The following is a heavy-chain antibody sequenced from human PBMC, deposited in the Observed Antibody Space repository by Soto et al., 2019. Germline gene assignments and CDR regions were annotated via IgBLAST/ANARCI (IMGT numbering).Heavy chain of an antibody. CDR1: GGSFSGYY. D-gene: IGHD2-2*01. J-gene: IGHJ5*02. CDR2: INHSGST. V-gene: IGHV4-34*01. CDR3: ARDSHIVVVPAAISNWFDP. Sequence: QVQLQQWGAGLLKPSETLSLTCAVYGGSFSGYYWSWIRQPPGKGLEWIGEINHSGSTNYNPSLKSRVTISVDTSKNQFSLKLSSATAADTAVYYCARDSHIVVVPAAISNWFDPWGQGTLVTVSS.